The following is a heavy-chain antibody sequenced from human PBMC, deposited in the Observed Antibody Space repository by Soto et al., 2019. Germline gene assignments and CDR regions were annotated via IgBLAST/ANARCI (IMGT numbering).Heavy chain of an antibody. D-gene: IGHD6-6*01. CDR3: AGSRSSSSYVEDAFDV. V-gene: IGHV5-51*01. Sequence: GESLKISCKASGFSFAVYWIAWVRQMPGKGLEWMGIIYPGDSDSRYSPSFQGQVTISADKSISTAYLQWSSLKASDTAMYYCAGSRSSSSYVEDAFDVWGQGTMVTVSS. CDR2: IYPGDSDS. J-gene: IGHJ3*01. CDR1: GFSFAVYW.